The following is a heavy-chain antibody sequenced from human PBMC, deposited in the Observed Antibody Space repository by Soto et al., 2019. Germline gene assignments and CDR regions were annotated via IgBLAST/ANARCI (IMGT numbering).Heavy chain of an antibody. V-gene: IGHV1-69*13. CDR1: GGTFSSYA. CDR2: IIPIFGTA. CDR3: ARDRGITGTAYTHYYYYGMDV. J-gene: IGHJ6*02. Sequence: SVKVSCKASGGTFSSYAISWVRQAPGQGLEWMGGIIPIFGTANYAQKFQGRVTITADESTSTAYMELSSLRSEDTAVYYCARDRGITGTAYTHYYYYGMDVWGQGTTVTSP. D-gene: IGHD1-7*01.